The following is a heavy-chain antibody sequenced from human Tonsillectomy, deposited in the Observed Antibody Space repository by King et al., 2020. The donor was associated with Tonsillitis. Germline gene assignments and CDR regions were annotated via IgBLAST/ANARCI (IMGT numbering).Heavy chain of an antibody. Sequence: QLQESGPGLVKPSETLSLTCTVSGGSISSSSYYWGWIRQPPGKGLEWIGSIYYSGSTYYNPSLKSRVTISVDTSKNQFSLKLSSVTAADTAVYYCARHAVSGSGGYDWWDHWFDPWGQGTLVTVSS. D-gene: IGHD3-10*01. J-gene: IGHJ5*02. V-gene: IGHV4-39*07. CDR3: ARHAVSGSGGYDWWDHWFDP. CDR1: GGSISSSSYY. CDR2: IYYSGST.